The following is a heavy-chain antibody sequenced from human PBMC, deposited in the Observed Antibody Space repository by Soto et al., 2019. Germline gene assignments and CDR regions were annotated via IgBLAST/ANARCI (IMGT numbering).Heavy chain of an antibody. Sequence: ASVKVSCKASGYTFSNSGISWVRQAPGQGLEWLGWINSDNGNTNYAQHLQGRVTLTTDTSTSTAYMDLRSLRSDDTAVYYCAMVDVYVTPSPQDVWGQGTTVTVS. CDR1: GYTFSNSG. J-gene: IGHJ6*02. CDR3: AMVDVYVTPSPQDV. CDR2: INSDNGNT. D-gene: IGHD3-16*01. V-gene: IGHV1-18*01.